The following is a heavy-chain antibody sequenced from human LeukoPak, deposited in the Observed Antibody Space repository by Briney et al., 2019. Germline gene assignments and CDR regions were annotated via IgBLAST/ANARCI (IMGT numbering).Heavy chain of an antibody. CDR3: ARDRWMKAGNIWLHYGMDV. CDR1: GGSIRSDDSY. V-gene: IGHV4-30-4*01. Sequence: SETLSLTCSVSGGSIRSDDSYWTWIRQSPGKGLEWIGYMYYSGNTYYNPSLESRVTISEDRSKSQISLRLASLTAADTAVYYCARDRWMKAGNIWLHYGMDVWGQGITVTVSS. D-gene: IGHD5-12*01. J-gene: IGHJ6*02. CDR2: MYYSGNT.